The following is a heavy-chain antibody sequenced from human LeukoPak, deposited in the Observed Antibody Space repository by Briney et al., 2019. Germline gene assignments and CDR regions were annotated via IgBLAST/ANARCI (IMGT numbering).Heavy chain of an antibody. CDR1: GFIFSSYS. D-gene: IGHD3-10*01. CDR2: IISSSDYI. J-gene: IGHJ5*02. Sequence: PWGTLRLSCAASGFIFSSYSMSWVRQAPGKGLEWVSPIISSSDYIYYADSVKGRFTISRDNAKNSLYLQMNSLRAEDTAVYYCAPHYYGSGSLSWLDPWGQGTLVTVSS. V-gene: IGHV3-21*01. CDR3: APHYYGSGSLSWLDP.